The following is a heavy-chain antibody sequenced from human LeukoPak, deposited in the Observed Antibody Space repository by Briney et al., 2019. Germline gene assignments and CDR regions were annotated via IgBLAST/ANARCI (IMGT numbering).Heavy chain of an antibody. CDR1: TFTVSTNY. J-gene: IGHJ4*02. Sequence: GGSLRLSCAASTFTVSTNYMTWVRQAPGKGLEWVSMIYTGGSPYYADSVKGRFTISRDNSKNTPNLQMNSLRVEDTAVYYCVPLPDGSVDQWGQGTLVTVSS. CDR2: IYTGGSP. V-gene: IGHV3-66*01. CDR3: VPLPDGSVDQ. D-gene: IGHD3-10*01.